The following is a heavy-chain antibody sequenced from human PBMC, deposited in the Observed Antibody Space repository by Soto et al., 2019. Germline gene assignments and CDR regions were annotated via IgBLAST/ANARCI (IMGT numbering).Heavy chain of an antibody. V-gene: IGHV4-59*08. D-gene: IGHD3-10*02. CDR2: IYYSGST. CDR1: GDSLSTYY. Sequence: PSETLSLTCTVSGDSLSTYYWNWIRQPPGKGLEWIGYIYYSGSTNYSPYLKSRVAISVDTSKNQFSLKLSSVTAADTAVYYCARHVANVAAIDYWGQGTLVTVSS. CDR3: ARHVANVAAIDY. J-gene: IGHJ4*02.